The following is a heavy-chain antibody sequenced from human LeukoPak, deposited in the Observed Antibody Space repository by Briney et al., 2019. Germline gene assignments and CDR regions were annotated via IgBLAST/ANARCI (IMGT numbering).Heavy chain of an antibody. CDR3: AKALVPGGGYYYGMDV. D-gene: IGHD3-10*01. CDR1: GFTFDDYA. Sequence: GGSLRLSCAASGFTFDDYAMDWVRQAPGKGLEWVSGISWNSGSVGYADSVKGRFTISRDNAKNSLYLQMNSLRAEDTALYYCAKALVPGGGYYYGMDVWGQGTTVTVSS. CDR2: ISWNSGSV. V-gene: IGHV3-9*01. J-gene: IGHJ6*02.